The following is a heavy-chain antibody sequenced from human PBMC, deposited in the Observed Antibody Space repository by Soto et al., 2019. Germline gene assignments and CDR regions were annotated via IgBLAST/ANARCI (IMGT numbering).Heavy chain of an antibody. CDR3: ARDRYDSSGYVIIDAFDI. CDR1: GDTISSSNW. D-gene: IGHD3-22*01. Sequence: PSETLSLTCDVSGDTISSSNWWSWVRQPPGKGLEWIGEIYHSGSTNYNPSLKSRVTISVDKSKNQFSLKLSSVTAADTAVYYCARDRYDSSGYVIIDAFDIWGQGTMVTVSS. V-gene: IGHV4-4*02. CDR2: IYHSGST. J-gene: IGHJ3*02.